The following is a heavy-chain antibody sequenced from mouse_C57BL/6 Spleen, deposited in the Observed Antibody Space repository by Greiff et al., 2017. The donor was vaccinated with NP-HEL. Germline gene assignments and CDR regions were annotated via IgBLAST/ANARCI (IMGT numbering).Heavy chain of an antibody. CDR2: ICTGGGCT. V-gene: IGHV1-55*01. D-gene: IGHD4-1*01. Sequence: VQLMEPGADLVKPGASVKLSCAASGSTFTSYWMTWVRQRPEQGLEWVGAICTGGGCTNYPEKVKSRATLTVDTSSSTAYMQLSSLTSEDSACYYWARQVTGTVSDWGQGTLVTVAA. CDR3: ARQVTGTVSD. J-gene: IGHJ3*01. CDR1: GSTFTSYW.